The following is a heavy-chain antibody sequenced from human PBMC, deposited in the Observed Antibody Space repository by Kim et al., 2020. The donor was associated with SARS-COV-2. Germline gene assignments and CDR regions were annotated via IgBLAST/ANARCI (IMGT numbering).Heavy chain of an antibody. CDR1: GFSFSDYA. D-gene: IGHD4-17*01. J-gene: IGHJ5*02. V-gene: IGHV3-23*01. CDR2: ITKSGGA. CDR3: VREDYGQYVVWFDP. Sequence: GGSLRLSCAASGFSFSDYAVSWVRQAPGEGLEWVSGITKSGGAYYAESVKGRFTISSDNSKQTVELQMNSLRPDDTAVYYCVREDYGQYVVWFDPWGQGTLVSVSP.